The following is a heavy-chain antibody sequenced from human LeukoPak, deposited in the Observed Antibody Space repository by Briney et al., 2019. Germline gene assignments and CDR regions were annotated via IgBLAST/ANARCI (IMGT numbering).Heavy chain of an antibody. CDR1: GFTFSTYW. V-gene: IGHV3-7*01. CDR3: ARALEPYYYDSGACY. Sequence: GGSLRLSCAASGFTFSTYWMTWVRQAPGKGLEWVANIKQDGSEKYYVDSVKGRFTISRDNAEKSLYLQMNSLSAEDTAVYYCARALEPYYYDSGACYWGQGTLVTVSS. CDR2: IKQDGSEK. D-gene: IGHD3-22*01. J-gene: IGHJ4*02.